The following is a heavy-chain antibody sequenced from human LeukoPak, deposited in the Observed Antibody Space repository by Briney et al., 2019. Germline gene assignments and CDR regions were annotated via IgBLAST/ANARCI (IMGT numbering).Heavy chain of an antibody. J-gene: IGHJ4*02. CDR3: ASLYYYDSSGYYPTYDY. CDR1: GYTFTGYY. Sequence: GASVKVSCTASGYTFTGYYMQWVRQAPGQGLEWMGWINPNSGGTNYAQKFQGRVTMTRDTSISTAYMELSRLRSDDTAVYYCASLYYYDSSGYYPTYDYWGQGTLVTVSS. CDR2: INPNSGGT. V-gene: IGHV1-2*02. D-gene: IGHD3-22*01.